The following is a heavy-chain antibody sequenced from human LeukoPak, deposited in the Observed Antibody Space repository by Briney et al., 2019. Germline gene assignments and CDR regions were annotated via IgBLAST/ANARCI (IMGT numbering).Heavy chain of an antibody. J-gene: IGHJ5*02. CDR3: ARAYYGSGSYKAYFDP. V-gene: IGHV3-48*03. Sequence: GGSLRLSCAASGFTFSNYEMNWVRQAPGKGLELGSYISSSGRTIYYADSVKGRFTISRDNAKDSLYLQMNSLRAEDTAVYYCARAYYGSGSYKAYFDPWGQGTLVTVSS. CDR2: ISSSGRTI. CDR1: GFTFSNYE. D-gene: IGHD3-10*01.